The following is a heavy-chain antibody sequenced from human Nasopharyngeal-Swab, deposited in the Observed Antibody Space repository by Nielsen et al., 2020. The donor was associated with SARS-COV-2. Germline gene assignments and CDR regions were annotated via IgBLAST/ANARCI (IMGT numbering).Heavy chain of an antibody. J-gene: IGHJ5*02. CDR2: IAPSDSYT. CDR1: GYSFTSYW. V-gene: IGHV5-10-1*01. D-gene: IGHD6-19*01. CDR3: ARHQPTIAVDWFDP. Sequence: GESLKISCQGSGYSFTSYWISWVRQMPGKGLEWMGRIAPSDSYTNYSPSFQGHVTISADKSIRTAYLQWSSLKASDTAMYYCARHQPTIAVDWFDPWGQGTLVTVSS.